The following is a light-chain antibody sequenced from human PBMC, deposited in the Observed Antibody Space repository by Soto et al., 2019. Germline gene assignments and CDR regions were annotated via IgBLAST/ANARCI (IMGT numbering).Light chain of an antibody. CDR2: GAS. Sequence: EIVLTQSPGTLSLSPGERATLSCRASQSVSSNYLAWYQQKPGQAPRLLIYGASNRATGIPDRFSGSGSGTDFTLTISRLEPEDFALYYCQHYGSSPPVTFGQGTKVDIK. V-gene: IGKV3-20*01. J-gene: IGKJ1*01. CDR3: QHYGSSPPVT. CDR1: QSVSSNY.